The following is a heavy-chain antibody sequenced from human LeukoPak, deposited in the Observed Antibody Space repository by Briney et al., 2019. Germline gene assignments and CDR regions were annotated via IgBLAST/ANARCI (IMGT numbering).Heavy chain of an antibody. Sequence: GGSLRLSCAASGFTFSDYCMSWVRQAPGKGLAWVSYISVGSTYKHYADSVKGRFTISRDNAQNSLYLQMDSLRAEDTAVYYCARCGTPNNYCYPGMDVWGQGTTVTVSS. V-gene: IGHV3-11*03. J-gene: IGHJ6*02. CDR2: ISVGSTYK. D-gene: IGHD1-26*01. CDR3: ARCGTPNNYCYPGMDV. CDR1: GFTFSDYC.